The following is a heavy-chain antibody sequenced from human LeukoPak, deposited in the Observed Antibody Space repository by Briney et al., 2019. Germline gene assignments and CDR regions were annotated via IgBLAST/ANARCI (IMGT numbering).Heavy chain of an antibody. V-gene: IGHV1-8*01. Sequence: GASVKVSCKASGYTFTSYDINWVRQATGQGLEWMGWMNPNSGNTGYAQKFQGRVTMTRDTSTSTVYMELSSLRSEDTAVYYCARDCGATDAFDIWGQGTMVTVSS. J-gene: IGHJ3*02. CDR1: GYTFTSYD. CDR2: MNPNSGNT. CDR3: ARDCGATDAFDI. D-gene: IGHD1-26*01.